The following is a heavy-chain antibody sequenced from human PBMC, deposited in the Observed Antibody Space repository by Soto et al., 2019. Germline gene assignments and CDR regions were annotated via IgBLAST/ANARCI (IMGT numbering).Heavy chain of an antibody. CDR3: ARGGHDFWSGPFDY. V-gene: IGHV4-4*07. D-gene: IGHD3-3*01. CDR1: VGSISTYY. Sequence: SETLSLTCSVSVGSISTYYCNWIRQPAGKGLEWIGRIDTSGNTNYSPSLKSRVTLSFDTSKNQFSLKLSSVTAADTAVYYCARGGHDFWSGPFDYWGQGTTVTVSS. CDR2: IDTSGNT. J-gene: IGHJ4*02.